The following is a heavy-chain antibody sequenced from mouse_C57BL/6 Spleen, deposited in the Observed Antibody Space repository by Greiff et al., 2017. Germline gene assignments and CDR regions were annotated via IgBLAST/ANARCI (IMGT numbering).Heavy chain of an antibody. D-gene: IGHD1-1*01. V-gene: IGHV1-50*01. CDR1: GYTFTSYW. J-gene: IGHJ4*01. CDR2: IDPSDSYT. Sequence: VQLQQPGAELVKPGASVKLSCKASGYTFTSYWMQWVKQRPGQGLEWIGKIDPSDSYTNYNQKFKGKATLTVDTSSSTAYMQLSSLTSEDSAVYYCARCYGSSYRAMDYWGQGTSVTVSS. CDR3: ARCYGSSYRAMDY.